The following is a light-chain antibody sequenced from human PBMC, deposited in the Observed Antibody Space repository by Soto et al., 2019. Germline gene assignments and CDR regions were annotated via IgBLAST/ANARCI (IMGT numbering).Light chain of an antibody. J-gene: IGKJ1*01. CDR3: QQYNSYQ. Sequence: DIQMTQSPSTLAASVGDRVTITCRASQSISSWLAWYQQKPGKAPKLLIYKASSLESGVPSRFSGSGSGTEFTLTISSLQPDHFATYYCQQYNSYQFGQGTKEDI. CDR2: KAS. CDR1: QSISSW. V-gene: IGKV1-5*03.